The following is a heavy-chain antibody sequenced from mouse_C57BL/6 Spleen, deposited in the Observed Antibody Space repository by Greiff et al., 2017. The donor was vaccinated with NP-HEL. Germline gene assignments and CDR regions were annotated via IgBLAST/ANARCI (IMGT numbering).Heavy chain of an antibody. CDR3: ARWDDYDVGWYFDV. D-gene: IGHD2-4*01. CDR2: INPSNGGT. CDR1: GYTFTSYW. V-gene: IGHV1-53*01. Sequence: QVQLQQSGTELVKPGASVKLSCKASGYTFTSYWMHWVKQRPGQGLEWIGNINPSNGGTNYNEKFKSKATLTVDKSSSTAYMQLSSLTSEDSAVYYCARWDDYDVGWYFDVWGTGTTVTVAS. J-gene: IGHJ1*03.